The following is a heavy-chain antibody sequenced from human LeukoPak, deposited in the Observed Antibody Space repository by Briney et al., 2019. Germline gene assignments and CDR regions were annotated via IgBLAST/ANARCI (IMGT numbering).Heavy chain of an antibody. D-gene: IGHD3-22*01. V-gene: IGHV3-30*03. CDR1: GFTFSSHG. CDR3: ARGSSGYYYAY. J-gene: IGHJ4*02. CDR2: IANDGRDT. Sequence: QPGGSLRLSCAASGFTFSSHGMHWVRQAPVKGLEWVAVIANDGRDTHYADSVKGRFTISRDNSKNTLYLQMNSLRAEDTAVYYCARGSSGYYYAYWGQGTLVTVSS.